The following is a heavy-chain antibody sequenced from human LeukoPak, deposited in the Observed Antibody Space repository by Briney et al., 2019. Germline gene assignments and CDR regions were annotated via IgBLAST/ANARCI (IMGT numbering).Heavy chain of an antibody. J-gene: IGHJ4*02. CDR1: GDSFTSYW. Sequence: GESLKISCKASGDSFTSYWIAWVRQMPGKGLEWMGIIYPGDSDTRYSPSFQGQVTISADKSISTAYLQWSSLKASDTAMYYCARAYGSGSYYKGGILDYWGQGTLVTVSS. CDR3: ARAYGSGSYYKGGILDY. CDR2: IYPGDSDT. D-gene: IGHD3-10*01. V-gene: IGHV5-51*01.